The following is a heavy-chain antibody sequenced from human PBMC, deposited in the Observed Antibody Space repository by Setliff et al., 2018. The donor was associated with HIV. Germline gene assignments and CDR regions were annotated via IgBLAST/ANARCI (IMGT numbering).Heavy chain of an antibody. CDR1: GYTLTELS. J-gene: IGHJ4*02. CDR3: ATDTYYYDSSGWSMDY. CDR2: FDPEDGET. Sequence: ASVKVSCKVSGYTLTELSMHWVRQAPGKGLEWMGGFDPEDGETIYAQKFQGRVTMTEDTSTDTAYMELSSLRSEDTATYYCATDTYYYDSSGWSMDYWGQGTLVTVSS. V-gene: IGHV1-24*01. D-gene: IGHD3-22*01.